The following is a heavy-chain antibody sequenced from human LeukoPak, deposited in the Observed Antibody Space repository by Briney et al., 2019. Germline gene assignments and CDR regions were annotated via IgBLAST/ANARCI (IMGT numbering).Heavy chain of an antibody. Sequence: PSETLSLTCAVYGGSFSGYYWSWIRQPPGKGLEWIGEINHSGGTNYNPSLKSRVTISVDTSKNQFSLKLSSVTAADTAVYYCARSDSSGWRYNWFDPWGQGTLVTVSS. V-gene: IGHV4-34*01. CDR3: ARSDSSGWRYNWFDP. D-gene: IGHD6-19*01. CDR2: INHSGGT. J-gene: IGHJ5*02. CDR1: GGSFSGYY.